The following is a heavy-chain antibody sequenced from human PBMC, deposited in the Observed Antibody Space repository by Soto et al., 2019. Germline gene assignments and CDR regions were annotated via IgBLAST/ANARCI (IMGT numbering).Heavy chain of an antibody. CDR2: ISSGSRTI. Sequence: EVQVVESGGGLVQPGGSLRLTCAASGFTFSSYSMNWVRQAPGKGLEWVSYISSGSRTIYYADSVKGRFTISRDNAKNSLYLQMNSLRAEDTAVYYCARVLLWFGELEPGMDVWGQGTTVTVAS. CDR3: ARVLLWFGELEPGMDV. D-gene: IGHD3-10*01. CDR1: GFTFSSYS. J-gene: IGHJ6*02. V-gene: IGHV3-48*01.